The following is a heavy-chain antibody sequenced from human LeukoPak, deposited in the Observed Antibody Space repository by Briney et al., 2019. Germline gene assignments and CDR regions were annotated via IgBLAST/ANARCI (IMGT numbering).Heavy chain of an antibody. D-gene: IGHD6-13*01. V-gene: IGHV3-30*02. Sequence: PGGSLRLSCAASGFTFSTCGMHRVRQAPGKGLEWVAFINDGGNKKDYADSVKGRLTISRDTSKNILYLQMNSLRVEDTAVYYCVKDFHNSWTFDYWGQGTLVTVSS. J-gene: IGHJ4*02. CDR1: GFTFSTCG. CDR2: INDGGNKK. CDR3: VKDFHNSWTFDY.